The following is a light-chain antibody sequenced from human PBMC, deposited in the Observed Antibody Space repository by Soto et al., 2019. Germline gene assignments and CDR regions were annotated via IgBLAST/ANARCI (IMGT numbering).Light chain of an antibody. CDR1: QSVSNNY. V-gene: IGKV3-20*01. CDR3: QQYVSSPRT. J-gene: IGKJ1*01. Sequence: EIVLTQSPVTLSLSPGERATLSCRASQSVSNNYLAWYQQKPGQAPRLLIYGASSRATGIPDRFSGSGSGTDFALTISRLEPEDFAVYFCQQYVSSPRTFGQGTKVDIK. CDR2: GAS.